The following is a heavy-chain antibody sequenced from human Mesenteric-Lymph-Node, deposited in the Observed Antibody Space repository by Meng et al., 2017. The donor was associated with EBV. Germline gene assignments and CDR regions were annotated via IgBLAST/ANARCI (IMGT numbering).Heavy chain of an antibody. J-gene: IGHJ4*02. Sequence: QVHLPQSGPGLVKPSQTLPLTCAISGDSVSNTNVAWNWIRQSPSRGLEWLGRTYYRSKWYNEYAQSVKGRITINPDTSKSEFSLQLNSVTPDDTAVYYCSRESWRAFDYWGQGTLVTVSS. V-gene: IGHV6-1*01. CDR2: TYYRSKWYN. CDR1: GDSVSNTNVA. CDR3: SRESWRAFDY.